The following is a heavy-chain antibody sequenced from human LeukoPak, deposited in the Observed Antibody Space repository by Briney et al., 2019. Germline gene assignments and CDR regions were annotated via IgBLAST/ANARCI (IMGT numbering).Heavy chain of an antibody. CDR2: IYYSGSP. J-gene: IGHJ6*03. V-gene: IGHV4-39*07. CDR3: ARGDWGSPDYYYMDV. CDR1: GGSITSSSYY. D-gene: IGHD7-27*01. Sequence: PSETLSLTCTVSGGSITSSSYYWGWIRQPPGKGLEWIGSIYYSGSPYYNPSLKSRVTISLDTSKKQFSLKLSSVTAADTAVYYCARGDWGSPDYYYMDVWGKGTTVTISS.